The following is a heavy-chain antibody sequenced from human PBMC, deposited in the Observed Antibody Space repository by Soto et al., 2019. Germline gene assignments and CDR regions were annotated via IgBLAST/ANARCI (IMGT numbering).Heavy chain of an antibody. CDR3: ATLCYDYIWGSYRYYFDY. CDR1: GYTLTELS. D-gene: IGHD3-16*02. V-gene: IGHV1-24*01. Sequence: GASVKVSCKVSGYTLTELSMHWVRQAPGKGLEWMGGFDPEDGETIYAQRFQGRVTMTEDTSTDTAYMELSSLRSEDTAVYYCATLCYDYIWGSYRYYFDYWGQGTLVTVSS. CDR2: FDPEDGET. J-gene: IGHJ4*02.